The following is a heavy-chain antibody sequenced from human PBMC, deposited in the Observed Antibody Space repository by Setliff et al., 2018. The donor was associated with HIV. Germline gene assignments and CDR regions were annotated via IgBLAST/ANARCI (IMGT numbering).Heavy chain of an antibody. J-gene: IGHJ3*02. Sequence: SETLSLTCTVSGDSIRSGGYYRSWIRQPAGQGLEWIGRIYTSGNTNYNPSTNYSPSLKSRITISLETSRNQFSLRVTSVTATDTAVYYCTRQSPVAGSGAFDIWGQGTMVTVSS. D-gene: IGHD6-19*01. CDR3: TRQSPVAGSGAFDI. V-gene: IGHV4-61*02. CDR2: IYTSGNT. CDR1: GDSIRSGGYY.